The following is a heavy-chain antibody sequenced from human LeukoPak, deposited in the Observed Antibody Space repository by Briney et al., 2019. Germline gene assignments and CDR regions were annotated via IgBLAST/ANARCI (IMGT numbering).Heavy chain of an antibody. CDR1: RFAFSNYG. CDR2: LSNTGSDS. Sequence: GGSLRLSCAVSRFAFSNYGMSWVRQAPGKGLEYISYLSNTGSDSFYADSVKGRFSISRDNAEKSLYLQMNDLRAEDTAVYYCARGHWGLDYWGQGTLVTVSS. CDR3: ARGHWGLDY. D-gene: IGHD7-27*01. J-gene: IGHJ4*02. V-gene: IGHV3-11*01.